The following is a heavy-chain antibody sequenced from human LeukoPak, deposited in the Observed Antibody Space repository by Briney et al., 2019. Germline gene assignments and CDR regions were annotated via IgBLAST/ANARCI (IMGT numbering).Heavy chain of an antibody. CDR1: GGSFSGYY. Sequence: SETLSLTCAVYGGSFSGYYWSWIRQPPGKGLEWIGEINHSGSTNYNPSLKSRVTISVDTSKNQFSLKLSSVTAADTAVYYCARGSVVVPAAMPSFDYWGQGTLVTVSS. J-gene: IGHJ4*02. CDR3: ARGSVVVPAAMPSFDY. CDR2: INHSGST. V-gene: IGHV4-34*01. D-gene: IGHD2-2*01.